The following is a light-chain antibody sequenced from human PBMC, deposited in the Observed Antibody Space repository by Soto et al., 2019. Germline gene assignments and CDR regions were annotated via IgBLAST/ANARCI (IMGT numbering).Light chain of an antibody. CDR2: DVN. CDR1: LSDVGGQSF. Sequence: QPVLTQPPSASGSPGQSVTISCTGTLSDVGGQSFVSWYQHDPGKAPKLMIYDVNKRPSGVPDRFSGSKSGNTASLTVSGLQAEDEANYYCSSYAGTTVIFGGGTKLTVL. V-gene: IGLV2-8*01. J-gene: IGLJ2*01. CDR3: SSYAGTTVI.